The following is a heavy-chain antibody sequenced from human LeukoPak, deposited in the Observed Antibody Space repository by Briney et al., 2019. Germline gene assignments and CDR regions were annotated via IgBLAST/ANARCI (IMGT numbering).Heavy chain of an antibody. J-gene: IGHJ4*02. CDR2: ISSGSSTI. Sequence: GGSLRLSCAASGFTFSSYSMNWVRQAPGKGLEWVSYISSGSSTIYYADSVKGRFTISRDNAKNSLYLQMNSLRAEDTAVYYCARGAVAGKGGYWGQGTLVTVSS. CDR1: GFTFSSYS. V-gene: IGHV3-48*01. CDR3: ARGAVAGKGGY. D-gene: IGHD6-19*01.